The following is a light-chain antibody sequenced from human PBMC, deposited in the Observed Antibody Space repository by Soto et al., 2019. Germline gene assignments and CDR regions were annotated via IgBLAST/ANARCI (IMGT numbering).Light chain of an antibody. J-gene: IGKJ4*01. CDR2: KAS. CDR1: TSVSSW. CDR3: QQHDNCSLT. V-gene: IGKV1-5*03. Sequence: DKQMTPSPSTVPATVSHTATITCTARTSVSSWLAWYQQKPGKAPKLLIYKASSLESGVPSRFSGSGSGTEFTLTISSLQPEDFATYYCQQHDNCSLTFGGGTKVDIK.